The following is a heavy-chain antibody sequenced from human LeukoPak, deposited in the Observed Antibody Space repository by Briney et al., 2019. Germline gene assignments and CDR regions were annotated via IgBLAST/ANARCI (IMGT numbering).Heavy chain of an antibody. CDR3: AGVITGTHRAFDP. J-gene: IGHJ5*02. D-gene: IGHD1-7*01. V-gene: IGHV4-34*01. Sequence: SETLSLTCAVYGGSFSGYYWSWIRQPPGKGLEWIGEINHSGSTNYNPSLKSRVTISVDTSKNQFSLKLSSVTAADTAVYYCAGVITGTHRAFDPWGQGTLVTVSS. CDR2: INHSGST. CDR1: GGSFSGYY.